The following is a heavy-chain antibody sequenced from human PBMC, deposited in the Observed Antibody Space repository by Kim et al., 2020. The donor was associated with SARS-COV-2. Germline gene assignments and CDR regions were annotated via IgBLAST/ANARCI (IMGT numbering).Heavy chain of an antibody. CDR2: ISYDGSNK. Sequence: GGSLRLSCAASGFTFSSYAMHWVRQAPGKGLEWVAVISYDGSNKYYADSVKGRFTISRDNSKNTLYLQMNSLRAEDTAVYYCARGYCSSTSCYTRSYAFDIWGQGTMVTVSS. D-gene: IGHD2-2*02. V-gene: IGHV3-30-3*01. CDR3: ARGYCSSTSCYTRSYAFDI. J-gene: IGHJ3*02. CDR1: GFTFSSYA.